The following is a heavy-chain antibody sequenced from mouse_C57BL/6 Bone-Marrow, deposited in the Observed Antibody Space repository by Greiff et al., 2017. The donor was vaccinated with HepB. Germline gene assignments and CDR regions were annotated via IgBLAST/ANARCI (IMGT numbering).Heavy chain of an antibody. Sequence: EVKLVESGGGLVPPKGSLKLSCAASGFSFNSYAMNWVRQAPGKGLEWVARIRSKSNNYATYYADSVKDRFTISRDDSESMLYLQMNNLKTEDTAMYYCVRQGGSSSCYFDVWGTGTTVTVSS. V-gene: IGHV10-1*01. J-gene: IGHJ1*03. D-gene: IGHD1-1*01. CDR2: IRSKSNNYAT. CDR1: GFSFNSYA. CDR3: VRQGGSSSCYFDV.